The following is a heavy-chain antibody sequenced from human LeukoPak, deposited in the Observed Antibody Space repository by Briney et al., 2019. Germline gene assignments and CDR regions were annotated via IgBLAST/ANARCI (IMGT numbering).Heavy chain of an antibody. J-gene: IGHJ4*02. CDR1: GYSISSGYY. D-gene: IGHD6-19*01. CDR2: IYHSGST. CDR3: ASWGIAVAGYYFDY. V-gene: IGHV4-38-2*02. Sequence: SETLSLTCTVSGYSISSGYYWGWIRQPPGKGLEWIGSIYHSGSTYYNPSLKSRVTISVDTSKNQFSLKLSSVTAADTAVYYCASWGIAVAGYYFDYWGQGTLVTVSS.